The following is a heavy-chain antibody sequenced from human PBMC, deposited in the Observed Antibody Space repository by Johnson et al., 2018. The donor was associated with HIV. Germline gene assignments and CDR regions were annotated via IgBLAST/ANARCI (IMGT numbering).Heavy chain of an antibody. V-gene: IGHV3-66*02. D-gene: IGHD2-2*02. J-gene: IGHJ3*02. Sequence: VQLVESGGDLVRPGGSLRLSCAASGFTVSTNYMNWVRQAPGKGLEWVSVIYTADNRNYADSVKGRFSISRDNSKNTVYHQMHSLRPEDTAVYYCATIWPGNFAFDIWGQGTMVTVSS. CDR1: GFTVSTNY. CDR2: IYTADNR. CDR3: ATIWPGNFAFDI.